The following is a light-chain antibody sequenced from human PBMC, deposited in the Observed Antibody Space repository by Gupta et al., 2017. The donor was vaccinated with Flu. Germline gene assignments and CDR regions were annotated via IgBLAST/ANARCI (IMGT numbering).Light chain of an antibody. J-gene: IGLJ3*02. CDR1: SNDVGGYKY. CDR2: EVS. V-gene: IGLV2-8*01. Sequence: TSNDVGGYKYVTWYQQRPGKAPKLMIYEVSNRPSGVPDRFSGSKSGNTASLTVSGLQAEDEANYYCSAYAGSNSWVFGGGTELTVL. CDR3: SAYAGSNSWV.